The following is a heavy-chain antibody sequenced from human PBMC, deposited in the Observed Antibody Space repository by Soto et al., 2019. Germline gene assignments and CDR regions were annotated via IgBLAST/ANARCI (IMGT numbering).Heavy chain of an antibody. CDR1: GGSISSYY. V-gene: IGHV4-59*08. CDR2: IYYSGST. D-gene: IGHD6-19*01. CDR3: ARHIAVAGEFDY. J-gene: IGHJ4*02. Sequence: SETLSLTCTVSGGSISSYYWSWIRQPPGKGLEWIGYIYYSGSTNYNPSLKSRVTISVDTSKNQFSLKLSSVTAADTAVYYCARHIAVAGEFDYWGQGTLVTVSS.